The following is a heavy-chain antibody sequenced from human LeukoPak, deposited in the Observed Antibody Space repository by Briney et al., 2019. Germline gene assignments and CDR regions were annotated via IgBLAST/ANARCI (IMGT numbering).Heavy chain of an antibody. D-gene: IGHD6-13*01. V-gene: IGHV3-30-3*01. J-gene: IGHJ5*02. CDR1: GFTFSTYT. CDR2: ISYDGSNK. CDR3: ARDKYSSSS. Sequence: GGSLRLSCAASGFTFSTYTIHWVRQAPGKGLEWVAVISYDGSNKYYADSVKGRFTISRDNSKNTLYLQMNSLRAEDTAVYYCARDKYSSSSWGQGTLVTVSS.